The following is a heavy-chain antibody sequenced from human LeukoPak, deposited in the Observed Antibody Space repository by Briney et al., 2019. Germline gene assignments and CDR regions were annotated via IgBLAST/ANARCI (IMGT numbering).Heavy chain of an antibody. Sequence: SVKVSCKASGYTFTGYYMHWVRQAPGQGLEWMGWIYPNSGATKYAQKFQGRVTMTRDASISTAYMELSGLRSDDTAVYYCGTLLSNGPFDYWGQGSLVTVSS. V-gene: IGHV1-2*02. CDR3: GTLLSNGPFDY. CDR1: GYTFTGYY. CDR2: IYPNSGAT. J-gene: IGHJ4*02.